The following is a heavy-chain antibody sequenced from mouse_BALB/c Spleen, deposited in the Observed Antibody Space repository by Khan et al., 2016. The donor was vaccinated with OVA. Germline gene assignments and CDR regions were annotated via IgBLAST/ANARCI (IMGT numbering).Heavy chain of an antibody. Sequence: QVQLKQSGAELVRPGASVKLSCKTSGYIFTSYWIHWVKQRSGQGLEWIARLYPGTGSIHYSEKFKDKVTLTADKSSSADYMQLSSLKSEDAAVYFCTREDYNNPYVFGYWCQGTLVTVSA. CDR2: LYPGTGSI. D-gene: IGHD2-13*01. CDR1: GYIFTSYW. CDR3: TREDYNNPYVFGY. J-gene: IGHJ3*01. V-gene: IGHV1-76*01.